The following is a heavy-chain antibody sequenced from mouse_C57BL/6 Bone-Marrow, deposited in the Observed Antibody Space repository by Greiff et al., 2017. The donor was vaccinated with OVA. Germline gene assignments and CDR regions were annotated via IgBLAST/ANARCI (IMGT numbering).Heavy chain of an antibody. CDR2: INPSSGYT. Sequence: VQGVESGAELAKPGASVKLSCKASGYTFTSYWMHWVKQRPGQGLEWIGYINPSSGYTKYNQKFKDKATLTVDKSSSTAYLQLSSLTSEDSAVYSCAHGNYDGGGTGTTVTVTS. CDR1: GYTFTSYW. CDR3: AHGNYDG. J-gene: IGHJ1*03. D-gene: IGHD2-1*01. V-gene: IGHV1-7*01.